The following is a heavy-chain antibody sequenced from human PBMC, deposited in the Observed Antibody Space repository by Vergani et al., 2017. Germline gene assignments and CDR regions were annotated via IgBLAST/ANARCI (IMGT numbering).Heavy chain of an antibody. CDR2: IYHSGST. CDR1: GYSISSGYY. V-gene: IGHV4-38-2*01. Sequence: QVQLQESGPGLVKPSETLSLTCAVSGYSISSGYYWGWIRQPPGKGLEWIGSIYHSGSTYYNPSLKSRVTISVDTSKNQFSLKLSSVTAADTAVYYWARRCSSTSCYDYWGQGTLVSVSS. D-gene: IGHD2-2*01. CDR3: ARRCSSTSCYDY. J-gene: IGHJ4*02.